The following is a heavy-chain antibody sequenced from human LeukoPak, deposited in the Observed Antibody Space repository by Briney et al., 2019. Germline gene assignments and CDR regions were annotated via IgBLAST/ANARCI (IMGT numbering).Heavy chain of an antibody. Sequence: SETLSLTCTVSGGSLNTYYWNWLRQAPGKALEWIGYIYYTGTTYYNPSLASRVTMSVDTSKSHFSLKLSSMTAADTAVYYCARHETTAMVLFVAWGQGSLITVSS. CDR1: GGSLNTYY. J-gene: IGHJ4*02. D-gene: IGHD5-18*01. V-gene: IGHV4-59*08. CDR3: ARHETTAMVLFVA. CDR2: IYYTGTT.